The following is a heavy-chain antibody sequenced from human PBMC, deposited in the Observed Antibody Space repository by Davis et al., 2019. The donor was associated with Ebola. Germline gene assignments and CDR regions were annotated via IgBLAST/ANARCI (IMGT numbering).Heavy chain of an antibody. CDR2: IKQDGSEK. CDR1: GFTFSSYW. Sequence: PGGSLRLSCAASGFTFSSYWMSWVRQAPGKGLEWVANIKQDGSEKYYADSVKGRFTISRDNSKNTLYLQMNSLRAEDTAVYYCAKDRSFRRLYLQLYYYYYGMDVWGQGTTVTVSS. D-gene: IGHD2-8*01. CDR3: AKDRSFRRLYLQLYYYYYGMDV. V-gene: IGHV3-7*01. J-gene: IGHJ6*02.